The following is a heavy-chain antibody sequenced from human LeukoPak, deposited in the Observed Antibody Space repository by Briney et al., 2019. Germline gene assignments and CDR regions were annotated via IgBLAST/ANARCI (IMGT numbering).Heavy chain of an antibody. CDR1: GYTFTGYY. V-gene: IGHV1-2*02. J-gene: IGHJ4*02. D-gene: IGHD3-10*01. Sequence: GASVKVSCKASGYTFTGYYMLWVRQAPGQGLEWMGWINPNSGGTNYAQKFQGRVTMTRDTSISTAYMELSRLRSDDTAVYYCSRRRGTMVRGVNLPFDYWGQGTLVTVSS. CDR2: INPNSGGT. CDR3: SRRRGTMVRGVNLPFDY.